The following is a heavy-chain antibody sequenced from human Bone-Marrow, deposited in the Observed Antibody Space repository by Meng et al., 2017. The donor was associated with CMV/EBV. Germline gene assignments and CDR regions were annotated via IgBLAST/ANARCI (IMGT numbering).Heavy chain of an antibody. D-gene: IGHD7-27*01. CDR2: IKEDGGEI. Sequence: GESLKISCVASGFPFNKYWMSWVRHAPGRGPEWVATIKEDGGEIFYVDSVKGRFTISRDNAKNSLYLQMNFLTAGDTALYYCMRAHPLGTWGQGTRVTVSS. J-gene: IGHJ4*02. V-gene: IGHV3-7*04. CDR1: GFPFNKYW. CDR3: MRAHPLGT.